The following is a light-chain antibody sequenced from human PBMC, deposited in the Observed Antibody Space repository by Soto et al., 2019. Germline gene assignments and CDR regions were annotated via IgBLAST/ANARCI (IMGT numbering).Light chain of an antibody. CDR2: DVT. V-gene: IGLV2-8*01. CDR1: SSDVGGYNY. CDR3: NSFAGRNKGV. Sequence: QSALTQPASASGSPGQSVTISCTGTSSDVGGYNYVSWYQQHPGKAPKLLLYDVTERPSGVPDRFSGSKSGNTASLTVSGLQSEDEADYYCNSFAGRNKGVFGGGTKVTVL. J-gene: IGLJ3*02.